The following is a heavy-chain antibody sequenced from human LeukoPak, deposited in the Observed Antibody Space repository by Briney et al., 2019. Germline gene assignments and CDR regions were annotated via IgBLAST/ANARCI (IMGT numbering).Heavy chain of an antibody. CDR2: IYRHGGT. D-gene: IGHD3-16*01. J-gene: IGHJ4*02. CDR1: GFTVSTNY. V-gene: IGHV3-66*01. CDR3: ARDVIYDSEIYSYGDS. Sequence: PGGSLRLSCAASGFTVSTNYVSWVRQAPGKGLEWVSVIYRHGGTAYADSVQGRFSISRDNSKNTVDLQMNSLRAEDTAVYYCARDVIYDSEIYSYGDSWGQGTLVTVSS.